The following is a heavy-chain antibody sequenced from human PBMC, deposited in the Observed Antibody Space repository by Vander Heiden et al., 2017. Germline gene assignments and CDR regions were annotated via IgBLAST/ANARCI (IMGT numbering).Heavy chain of an antibody. CDR1: GYTFTGYY. V-gene: IGHV1-2*02. CDR2: INPNSGGT. J-gene: IGHJ5*02. CDR3: ARDPYYDFWSGLFDP. D-gene: IGHD3-3*01. Sequence: QVQLVQSGAAVKKPGASVKVSCKASGYTFTGYYMHWVRQAPGQGLEWMGWINPNSGGTNYAQKFQGRVTMTRDTSISTAYMELSRLRSDDTAVYYCARDPYYDFWSGLFDPWGQGTLVTVSS.